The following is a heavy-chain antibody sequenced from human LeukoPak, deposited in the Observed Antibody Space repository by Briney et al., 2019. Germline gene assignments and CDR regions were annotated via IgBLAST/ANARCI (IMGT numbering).Heavy chain of an antibody. CDR1: GYTFTSYG. CDR3: ARDFTMIVVAPSYYMDV. J-gene: IGHJ6*03. CDR2: ISAYNGNT. D-gene: IGHD3-22*01. V-gene: IGHV1-18*01. Sequence: ASVKVSCKASGYTFTSYGISWVRQAPGQGLEWMGWISAYNGNTNYAQKLQGRVTMTTDTSTSTAYMELRSLRSDDTAVYYCARDFTMIVVAPSYYMDVWGKGTTVTISS.